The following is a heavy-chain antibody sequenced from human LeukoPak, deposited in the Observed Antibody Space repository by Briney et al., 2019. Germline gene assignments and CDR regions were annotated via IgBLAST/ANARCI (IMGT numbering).Heavy chain of an antibody. CDR2: IYYSGST. CDR1: GGSISSSSYY. V-gene: IGHV4-39*01. D-gene: IGHD3-10*01. J-gene: IGHJ4*02. CDR3: AGQPPYGSGNER. Sequence: KPSETLSPTCTVSGGSISSSSYYWGWIRQPPGKGLEWIGSIYYSGSTYYNPSLKSRVTISVDTSKNQFSLKLSSVTAADTAVYYCAGQPPYGSGNERWGQGTLVTVSS.